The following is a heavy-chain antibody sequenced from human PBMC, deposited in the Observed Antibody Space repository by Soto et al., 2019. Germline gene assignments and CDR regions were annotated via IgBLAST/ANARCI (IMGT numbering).Heavy chain of an antibody. J-gene: IGHJ4*02. CDR3: ARHCSGGSCYTSTIDY. Sequence: ASETLSLTCSVSGGSISNYYWSWGRQPPGKGLEWIGYIYYSGSTDSNPSLKSRVTISVDTSKNQFSLKLSSVTAADTAVYYCARHCSGGSCYTSTIDYWGKGTLVTVSS. V-gene: IGHV4-59*08. CDR1: GGSISNYY. CDR2: IYYSGST. D-gene: IGHD2-15*01.